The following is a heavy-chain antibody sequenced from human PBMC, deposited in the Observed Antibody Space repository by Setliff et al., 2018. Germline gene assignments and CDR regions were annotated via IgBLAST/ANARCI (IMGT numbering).Heavy chain of an antibody. J-gene: IGHJ4*02. CDR3: ARLIAVAGYYFDY. V-gene: IGHV4-39*01. CDR1: GGSISSSSYY. CDR2: IYYSGST. D-gene: IGHD6-19*01. Sequence: SETLSLTCTVSGGSISSSSYYWGWIRQPPGKGLEWIGSIYYSGSTYYNPSLKSRATISVDTSKNQFSLKLSSVTAADTAVYYCARLIAVAGYYFDYWGQGTLVTVSS.